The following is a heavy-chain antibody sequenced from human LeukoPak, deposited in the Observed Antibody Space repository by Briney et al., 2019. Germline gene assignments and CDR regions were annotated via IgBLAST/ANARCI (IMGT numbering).Heavy chain of an antibody. CDR2: INPNNGGT. CDR1: GYTFTVYY. CDR3: AGTSYCSSTGCLGGSVAGQLVPFDY. V-gene: IGHV1-2*04. Sequence: ASVKVSCKASGYTFTVYYIHWVRQAPGQGLEWMGWINPNNGGTDYAQKFRGWVTMTRDTSISTAYMELSRLRSDDTAVYYCAGTSYCSSTGCLGGSVAGQLVPFDYWGQGTLVTVSS. J-gene: IGHJ4*02. D-gene: IGHD2-2*01.